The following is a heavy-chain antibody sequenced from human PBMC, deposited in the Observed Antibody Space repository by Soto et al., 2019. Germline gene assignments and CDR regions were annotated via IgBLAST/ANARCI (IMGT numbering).Heavy chain of an antibody. CDR3: ASYDFWSGYYDAFDI. CDR2: MNPNSGNT. J-gene: IGHJ3*02. Sequence: ASVKVSCKASGYTFTSYGINWVRQATGQGLEWMGWMNPNSGNTGYAQKFQGRVTMTRNTSISTAYMELSSLRSEDTAVYYCASYDFWSGYYDAFDIWGQGTMVTVSS. CDR1: GYTFTSYG. D-gene: IGHD3-3*01. V-gene: IGHV1-8*02.